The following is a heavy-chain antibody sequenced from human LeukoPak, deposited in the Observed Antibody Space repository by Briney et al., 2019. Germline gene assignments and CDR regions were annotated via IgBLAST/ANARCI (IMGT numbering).Heavy chain of an antibody. CDR1: GGSISSYY. CDR3: AKDYTRIAVAAIFDY. J-gene: IGHJ4*02. D-gene: IGHD6-19*01. CDR2: ISGSGGST. Sequence: PSETLSLTCTVSGGSISSYYWSWVRQAPGKGLEWVSAISGSGGSTYYADSVKGRFTISRDNSKNTLYLQMNSLRAEDTAVYYCAKDYTRIAVAAIFDYWGQGTLVTVSS. V-gene: IGHV3-23*01.